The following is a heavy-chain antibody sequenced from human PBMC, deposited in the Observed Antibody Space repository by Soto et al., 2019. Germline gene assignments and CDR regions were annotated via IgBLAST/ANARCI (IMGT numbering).Heavy chain of an antibody. CDR3: ARAVYYDFWSGYYQSSYYGMDV. J-gene: IGHJ6*02. D-gene: IGHD3-3*01. Sequence: PWETLSLTCTVSGGSISSGGCYWSWIRQHPGKGQEWIGYIYYSGSTYYNPSLKSRVTISVDTSKNQFSLKLSSVTAADTAVYYCARAVYYDFWSGYYQSSYYGMDVWGQGTTVTVSS. V-gene: IGHV4-31*03. CDR2: IYYSGST. CDR1: GGSISSGGCY.